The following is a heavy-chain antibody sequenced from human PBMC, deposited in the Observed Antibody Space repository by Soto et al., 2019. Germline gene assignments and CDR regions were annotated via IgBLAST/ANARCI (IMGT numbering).Heavy chain of an antibody. CDR2: IYVTGAV. CDR1: GAALNSGNYY. J-gene: IGHJ5*02. D-gene: IGHD5-12*01. CDR3: AKGDNLGPKTGYAFDP. V-gene: IGHV4-31*03. Sequence: SETLSLTCSVSGAALNSGNYYWSWIRQVPGKGLEWIGHIYVTGAVDYNPSLRDRITISQDTSERQFSLNLRLVTAEDTAVYFCAKGDNLGPKTGYAFDPWGQGIMVTVSS.